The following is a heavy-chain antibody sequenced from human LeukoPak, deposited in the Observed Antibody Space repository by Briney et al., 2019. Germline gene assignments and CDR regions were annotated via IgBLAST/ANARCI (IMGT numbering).Heavy chain of an antibody. J-gene: IGHJ5*02. D-gene: IGHD3-22*01. CDR2: IYYSGST. CDR3: ARGSDYYDSSGYPFDP. V-gene: IGHV4-59*01. CDR1: GGSISSYY. Sequence: PSETLSLTCTVSGGSISSYYWSWIRQPPGKGLEWIGYIYYSGSTNYNPSLKSRVTISVDTSKNQFSLKLSSVTAAATAVYYCARGSDYYDSSGYPFDPWGQGTLVTVSS.